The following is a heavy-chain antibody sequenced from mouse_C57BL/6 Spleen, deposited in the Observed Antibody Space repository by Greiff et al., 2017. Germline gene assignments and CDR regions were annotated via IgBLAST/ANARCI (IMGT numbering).Heavy chain of an antibody. V-gene: IGHV1-50*01. CDR2: IDPSDSYT. Sequence: VQLQQPGAELVKPGASVKLSCKASGYTFTSYWMQWVKQRPGQGLEWIGEIDPSDSYTNYNQKFKGKATLTVDTSSSTAYMQLSSLTSEDSAVYYCAREGLGQLRLPFAYWGQGTLVTVSA. CDR3: AREGLGQLRLPFAY. J-gene: IGHJ3*01. D-gene: IGHD3-2*02. CDR1: GYTFTSYW.